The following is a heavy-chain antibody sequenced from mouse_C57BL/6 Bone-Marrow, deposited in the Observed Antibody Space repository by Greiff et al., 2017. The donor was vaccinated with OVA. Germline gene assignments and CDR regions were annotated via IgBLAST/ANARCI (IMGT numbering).Heavy chain of an antibody. D-gene: IGHD3-2*02. CDR2: IYPSDGST. CDR3: ARSGRSSDAMDY. V-gene: IGHV1-85*01. CDR1: GYTFTSYD. Sequence: QVQLQQSGPELVKPGASVKLSCKASGYTFTSYDINWVKQRPGQGLEWIGWIYPSDGSTKYNEKFKGKATLTVDTSSSTAYMELHSLTSEDSAVYFCARSGRSSDAMDYWGQGTSVTVSS. J-gene: IGHJ4*01.